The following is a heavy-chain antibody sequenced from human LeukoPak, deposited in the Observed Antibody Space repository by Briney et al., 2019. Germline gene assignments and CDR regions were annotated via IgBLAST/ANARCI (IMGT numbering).Heavy chain of an antibody. Sequence: SETLSLTCAVSGGSFSGYSWTWIRQPPGRGLEWIGEIDDTGSATYNPSLQSRVTMSVDTSKRQFSLTLTSVTAADRAVYCCAREVPYFSASGRRRYVFDFWGQGSLVTVSS. CDR3: AREVPYFSASGRRRYVFDF. J-gene: IGHJ4*02. V-gene: IGHV4-34*01. D-gene: IGHD3-10*01. CDR1: GGSFSGYS. CDR2: IDDTGSA.